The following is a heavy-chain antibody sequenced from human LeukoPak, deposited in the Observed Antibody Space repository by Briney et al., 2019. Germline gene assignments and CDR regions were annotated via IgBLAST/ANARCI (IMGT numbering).Heavy chain of an antibody. J-gene: IGHJ4*02. V-gene: IGHV3-7*03. CDR3: AKNPQYYYDSSGFFEY. CDR2: IKQDGTEK. Sequence: PGGSLRLSCAASGFTFSSYWMNWVRQAPGKGLEWVANIKQDGTEKYYVDSVKGRFTISRDNAKNSLYLQMNSLRAGDTAVYYCAKNPQYYYDSSGFFEYWGQGTLVTVSS. D-gene: IGHD3-22*01. CDR1: GFTFSSYW.